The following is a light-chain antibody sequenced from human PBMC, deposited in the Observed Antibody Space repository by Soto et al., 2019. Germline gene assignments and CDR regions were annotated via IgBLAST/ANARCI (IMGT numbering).Light chain of an antibody. CDR2: DTS. Sequence: IVLTQSPDTLSLSPLEIATLYVGASQRVSGGFLAWYQQKPGLAPRLILYDTSFRATSIPDRFSGSGSGTDFTLTISRQDAEDFAIYYCQQHGSPPSFGQGTKVDIK. CDR1: QRVSGGF. CDR3: QQHGSPPS. V-gene: IGKV3D-20*01. J-gene: IGKJ1*01.